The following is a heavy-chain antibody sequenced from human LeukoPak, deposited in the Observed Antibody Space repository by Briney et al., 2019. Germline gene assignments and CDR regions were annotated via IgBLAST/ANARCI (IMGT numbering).Heavy chain of an antibody. CDR3: ARVPGGWWLRYFDY. V-gene: IGHV4-34*01. Sequence: SETLSLTCAVYGGSFSGYYWSWIRQPPGKGLERIGEINHSGSTNYNPSLKSRVTISVDTSKNQFSLKLSSVTAADTAVYYCARVPGGWWLRYFDYWGQGTLVTVSS. CDR1: GGSFSGYY. D-gene: IGHD2-15*01. CDR2: INHSGST. J-gene: IGHJ4*02.